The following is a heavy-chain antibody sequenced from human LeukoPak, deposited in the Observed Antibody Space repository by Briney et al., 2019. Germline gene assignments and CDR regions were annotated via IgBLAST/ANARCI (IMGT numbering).Heavy chain of an antibody. CDR3: AKSWFRNVLLWFGESPQDYYMDV. V-gene: IGHV3-30*02. CDR2: IRYDGSNK. Sequence: PGGSLRLSCAASGFTFSSYGMHWVRQAPGKGLEWVAFIRYDGSNKYYADSVKGRFTISRDNSKNTLYLQMNSLRAEDTAVYYCAKSWFRNVLLWFGESPQDYYMDVWGKGTTVTISS. CDR1: GFTFSSYG. D-gene: IGHD3-10*01. J-gene: IGHJ6*03.